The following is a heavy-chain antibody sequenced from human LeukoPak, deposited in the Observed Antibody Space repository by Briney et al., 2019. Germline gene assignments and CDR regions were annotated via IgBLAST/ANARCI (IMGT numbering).Heavy chain of an antibody. CDR3: ARAHTNNWHVDY. CDR1: GGPTSDYY. Sequence: SETLSLTCTVSGGPTSDYYWSWIRQPPGKGLEWIGYIHDSGRSDYNPSLKSRVSISVDTSKNQLSLNLSSVTAADTAVYYCARAHTNNWHVDYWGQGTLVTVSS. V-gene: IGHV4-59*01. J-gene: IGHJ4*02. D-gene: IGHD1-1*01. CDR2: IHDSGRS.